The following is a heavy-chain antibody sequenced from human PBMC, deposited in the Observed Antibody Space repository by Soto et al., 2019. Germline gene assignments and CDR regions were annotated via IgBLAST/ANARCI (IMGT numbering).Heavy chain of an antibody. V-gene: IGHV4-39*01. D-gene: IGHD3-9*01. Sequence: PSQTLSLTCTVSGGSISSSSYYWGWIRQPPGKGLEWIGSIYYSGSPYYNPSLKSRGTISVDPSKNQFSLKLSSVTAADTAVYYCARAAYTYYDILTGYKSYDYYGMGVWGQGATVTVSS. CDR3: ARAAYTYYDILTGYKSYDYYGMGV. CDR1: GGSISSSSYY. CDR2: IYYSGSP. J-gene: IGHJ6*02.